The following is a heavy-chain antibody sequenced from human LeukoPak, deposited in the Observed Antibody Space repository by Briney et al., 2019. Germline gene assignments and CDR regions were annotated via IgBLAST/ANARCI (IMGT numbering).Heavy chain of an antibody. J-gene: IGHJ6*02. CDR3: ARDIPVESSWLLHYYYGMDV. CDR1: GGSISSSSYY. D-gene: IGHD6-13*01. CDR2: IYYSGST. V-gene: IGHV4-39*07. Sequence: PSETLSLTCTVSGGSISSSSYYWGWIRQPPGKGLEWIGSIYYSGSTYYNPSLKSRVTISVDTSKNQFSLKLSSVTAADTAVYYCARDIPVESSWLLHYYYGMDVWGQGTTVTVSS.